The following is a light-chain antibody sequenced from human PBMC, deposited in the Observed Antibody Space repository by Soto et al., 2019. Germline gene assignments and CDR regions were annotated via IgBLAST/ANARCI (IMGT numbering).Light chain of an antibody. CDR1: MRDIGAYNL. Sequence: QSALTQPASVSGSPGQSITIFCAGTMRDIGAYNLVSWYQQHPGRAPQLIIYEVRNRPSGSSFRFSGYKSGNTASLTISGLQAEDEADYYCSSFTSRSSLIFGGGTKLTVL. J-gene: IGLJ2*01. CDR2: EVR. V-gene: IGLV2-14*01. CDR3: SSFTSRSSLI.